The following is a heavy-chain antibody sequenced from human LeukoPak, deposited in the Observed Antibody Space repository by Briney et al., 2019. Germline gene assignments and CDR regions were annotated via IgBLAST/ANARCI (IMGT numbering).Heavy chain of an antibody. CDR2: IKQDGSEK. V-gene: IGHV3-7*05. CDR1: GFTFRRYW. CDR3: ARAHIVVVPGAIERGNFYY. Sequence: GGSLRLSCAASGFTFRRYWMSWVRQATGKGLEWVANIKQDGSEKYYVDSVKGRFTISRDNAQNSLYLQIDSLISEDTAVFYCARAHIVVVPGAIERGNFYYCGQGTLVTVSS. D-gene: IGHD2-2*02. J-gene: IGHJ4*02.